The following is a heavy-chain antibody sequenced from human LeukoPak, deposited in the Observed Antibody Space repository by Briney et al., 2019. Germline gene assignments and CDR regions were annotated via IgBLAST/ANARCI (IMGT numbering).Heavy chain of an antibody. D-gene: IGHD2-15*01. V-gene: IGHV3-30*04. CDR3: ARGKGYCSGGDCYLDAFDI. J-gene: IGHJ3*02. Sequence: GRSLRLSCAASGFTFSSYALHWVRQAPGKGLEWMALVSYDGSDKYYANSVKGRFTISRDNSKNTLYLQMNSLRAEDTAVYYCARGKGYCSGGDCYLDAFDIWGQGTTVTVSS. CDR2: VSYDGSDK. CDR1: GFTFSSYA.